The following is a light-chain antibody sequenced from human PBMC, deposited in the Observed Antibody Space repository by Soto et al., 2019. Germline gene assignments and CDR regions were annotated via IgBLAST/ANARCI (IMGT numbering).Light chain of an antibody. V-gene: IGLV1-40*01. CDR2: GNN. J-gene: IGLJ3*02. CDR1: SPNIGAGYD. Sequence: QSVLTQPPSVSGAPGQRVTISCTGSSPNIGAGYDVHWYQQLPGTAPKLLIYGNNDRPSGVPDRFSGSKSGTSASLAITGLQAEDEADYYCQSYDSSLSGPVFGGGTQLTVL. CDR3: QSYDSSLSGPV.